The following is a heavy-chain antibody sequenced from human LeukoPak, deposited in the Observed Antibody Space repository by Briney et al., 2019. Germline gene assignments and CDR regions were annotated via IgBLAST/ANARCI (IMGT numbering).Heavy chain of an antibody. Sequence: PGGSLRLSCAASGFTFDDYAMHWVRQAPGRGLEWVSGISWNSGSIGYADSVKGRFTISRDNAKNSLYLQMNSLRAEDTALYYCAKTPGWELLYYFDYWGQGTLVTVSS. V-gene: IGHV3-9*01. J-gene: IGHJ4*02. CDR3: AKTPGWELLYYFDY. CDR2: ISWNSGSI. CDR1: GFTFDDYA. D-gene: IGHD1-26*01.